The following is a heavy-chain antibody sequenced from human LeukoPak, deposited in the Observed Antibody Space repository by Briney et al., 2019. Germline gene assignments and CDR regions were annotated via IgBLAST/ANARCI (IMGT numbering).Heavy chain of an antibody. CDR3: ARASGYDFWSGYHWFDP. Sequence: SETLSLACTVSGGSISSYYWSWIRQPTGKGLEWIGRIYTSGSTNYNPSLKSRVTMSVDTSKNQFSLKLSSVTAADTAVYYCARASGYDFWSGYHWFDPWGQGTLVTVSS. CDR1: GGSISSYY. CDR2: IYTSGST. J-gene: IGHJ5*02. V-gene: IGHV4-4*07. D-gene: IGHD3-3*01.